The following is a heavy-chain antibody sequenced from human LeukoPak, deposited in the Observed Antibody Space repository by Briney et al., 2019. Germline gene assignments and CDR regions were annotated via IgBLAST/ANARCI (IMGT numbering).Heavy chain of an antibody. J-gene: IGHJ4*02. CDR1: GGSISGGSYY. CDR2: IYTSGST. V-gene: IGHV4-61*02. D-gene: IGHD6-6*01. Sequence: SETLSLTCTVSGGSISGGSYYWSWIRQPAGKGLEWIGRIYTSGSTNYNPSLKSRVTISVDTSKNQFSLKLRSVTAADTAVYYCAREGLGMAARADYWGQGTLVTVSS. CDR3: AREGLGMAARADY.